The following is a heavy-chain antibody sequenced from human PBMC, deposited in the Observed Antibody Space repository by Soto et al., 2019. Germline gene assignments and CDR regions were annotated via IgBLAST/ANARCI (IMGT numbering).Heavy chain of an antibody. Sequence: GSLRLSCSATGFTFSSYSMHWVRQAPGKGLEYVSGIRGNGDPPFYADSVKGRFTISRDNSKNTLYLQMSSLSADDTAVYYCVKSRGGNNFDFFDWGQGALVTVSS. V-gene: IGHV3-64D*06. J-gene: IGHJ4*02. CDR1: GFTFSSYS. D-gene: IGHD5-12*01. CDR3: VKSRGGNNFDFFD. CDR2: IRGNGDPP.